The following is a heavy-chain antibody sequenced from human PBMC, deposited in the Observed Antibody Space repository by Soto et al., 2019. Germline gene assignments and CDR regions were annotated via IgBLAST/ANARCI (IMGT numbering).Heavy chain of an antibody. CDR1: EFTFTRYS. V-gene: IGHV3-21*06. Sequence: GGSLRLSCAASEFTFTRYSMNWVRQAPGKGLEWVSSISSTTNYIYYGDSMKGRFTISRDNAKNSLYLEMNSLRAEDTAVHYCARESEDLTSNFDYWGQGTLVTVSS. CDR2: ISSTTNYI. J-gene: IGHJ4*02. CDR3: ARESEDLTSNFDY.